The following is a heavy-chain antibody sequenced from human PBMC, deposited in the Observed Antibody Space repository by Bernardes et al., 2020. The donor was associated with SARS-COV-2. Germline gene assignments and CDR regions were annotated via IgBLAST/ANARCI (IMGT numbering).Heavy chain of an antibody. D-gene: IGHD6-6*01. CDR1: GFTFSSYW. Sequence: GEALTISCAASGFTFSSYWMHWVRQAPGKGLVWVSRINSDGSSTSYADSVKGRFTISRDNAKNTLYLQMNSLRAEDTAVYYCARVRYSSSSGWNWGQGTLVTVSS. CDR2: INSDGSST. J-gene: IGHJ4*02. CDR3: ARVRYSSSSGWN. V-gene: IGHV3-74*01.